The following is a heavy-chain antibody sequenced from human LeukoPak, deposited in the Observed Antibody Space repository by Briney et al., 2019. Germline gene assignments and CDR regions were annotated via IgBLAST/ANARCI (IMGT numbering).Heavy chain of an antibody. CDR1: GFTFSTYQ. CDR3: ARDLAWGAFDY. D-gene: IGHD7-27*01. J-gene: IGHJ4*02. Sequence: GGSLRLSCGASGFTFSTYQMHWVRQAPGKGLEWVAFIRQDASDKYYADSVQGRFTISRDDSKNTLSLQMNSLRVEDTAVYYCARDLAWGAFDYWGQGTLVTVSS. CDR2: IRQDASDK. V-gene: IGHV3-30*02.